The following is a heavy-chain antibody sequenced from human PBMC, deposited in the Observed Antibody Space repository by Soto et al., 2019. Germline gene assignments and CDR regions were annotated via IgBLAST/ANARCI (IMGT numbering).Heavy chain of an antibody. Sequence: GASVKVSCKASGYTFTSYYMHWVRQAPGQGLEWMGIINPSGGSTSYAQKFQGRVTMTRDTSTSTVYMELSRLRSDDTAVYYCARDQTAMVNFDYWGQGTLVTVSS. J-gene: IGHJ4*02. CDR1: GYTFTSYY. V-gene: IGHV1-46*01. D-gene: IGHD5-18*01. CDR2: INPSGGST. CDR3: ARDQTAMVNFDY.